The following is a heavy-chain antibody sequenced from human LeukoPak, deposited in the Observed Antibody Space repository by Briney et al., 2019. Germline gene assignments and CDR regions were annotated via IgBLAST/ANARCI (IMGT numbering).Heavy chain of an antibody. CDR1: GYTRTELP. CDR3: ATDISHDDGEYARGWFDS. CDR2: FDPEAGEA. Sequence: ASVKVSCKVSGYTRTELPIHWVRQAPGKGLEWMGGFDPEAGEAIYAQKFQGRVTMTEAISTHTAYMELSSLRSEDTALYYCATDISHDDGEYARGWFDSWGQGALVTVSS. D-gene: IGHD4-17*01. V-gene: IGHV1-24*01. J-gene: IGHJ5*01.